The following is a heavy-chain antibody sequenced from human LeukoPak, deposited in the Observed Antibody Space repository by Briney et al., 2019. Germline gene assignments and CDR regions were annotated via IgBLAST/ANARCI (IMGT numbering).Heavy chain of an antibody. J-gene: IGHJ4*02. V-gene: IGHV1-2*02. Sequence: GSSVKVSCKASGGTFSSYALSWVRQAPGQGLEWMGWINPNSGGTNYAQKFQGRVTMTRDTSISTAYMELSRLRSDDTAVYYCARAYYDSSGYYYPPIFAIDYWGQGTLVTVSS. CDR1: GGTFSSYA. CDR2: INPNSGGT. CDR3: ARAYYDSSGYYYPPIFAIDY. D-gene: IGHD3-22*01.